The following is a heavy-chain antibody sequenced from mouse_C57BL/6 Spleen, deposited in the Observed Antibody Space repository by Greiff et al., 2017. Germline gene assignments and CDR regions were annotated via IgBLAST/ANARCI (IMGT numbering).Heavy chain of an antibody. CDR2: ISYSGST. J-gene: IGHJ1*03. Sequence: VQLKESGPGLAKPSQTLSLTCSVTGYSITSDYWNWIRKFPGNKLEYMGYISYSGSTYYNPSLKSRISITRDTSKNQYYLQLNSVTTEETATYYCARSSNYYGSSYGWYFDVWGTGTTVTVSS. CDR1: GYSITSDY. V-gene: IGHV3-8*01. CDR3: ARSSNYYGSSYGWYFDV. D-gene: IGHD1-1*01.